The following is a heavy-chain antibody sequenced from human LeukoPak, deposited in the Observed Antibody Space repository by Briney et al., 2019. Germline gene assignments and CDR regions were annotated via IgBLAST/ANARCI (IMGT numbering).Heavy chain of an antibody. CDR3: ARQANCGGDCYSFDP. V-gene: IGHV4-38-2*01. J-gene: IGHJ5*02. CDR2: ITHIGST. D-gene: IGHD2-21*01. CDR1: GYSISSYYH. Sequence: PSETLSLTCAVSGYSISSYYHWGWIRQPPGKGLGGIGSITHIGSTYYNTSLTSRVTISVDTSKHLSSLKLSSVTASDTAVYYCARQANCGGDCYSFDPWGQGTLVTVSS.